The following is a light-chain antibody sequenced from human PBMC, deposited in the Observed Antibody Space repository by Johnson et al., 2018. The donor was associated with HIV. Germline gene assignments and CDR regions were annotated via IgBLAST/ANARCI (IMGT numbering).Light chain of an antibody. V-gene: IGLV1-51*01. J-gene: IGLJ1*01. CDR2: DNN. CDR3: GTWDSSLNSGV. Sequence: QSVLTQPPSVSAAPGQKVTISCSGSTSNIGNNYVSWYQHLPRTAPKLLIYDNNKRPSGIPDRFSGSKSGTSATLGITGLQTEDEAEYYCGTWDSSLNSGVFGNGTKVTVL. CDR1: TSNIGNNY.